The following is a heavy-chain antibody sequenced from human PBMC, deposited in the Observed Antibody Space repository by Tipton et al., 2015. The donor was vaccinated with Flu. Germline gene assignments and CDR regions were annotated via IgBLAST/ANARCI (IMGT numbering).Heavy chain of an antibody. J-gene: IGHJ4*02. CDR1: GYSISSGYY. D-gene: IGHD3-10*01. CDR2: IYHSGST. V-gene: IGHV4-38-2*02. Sequence: TLSLTCTVSGYSISSGYYWGWIRQPPGKGLEWIGSIYHSGSTYYNPSLKSRVTISVDTSKNQFSLKLSSVTAADTAVYYCARQYGSGSYQFGWGQGTLVTVSS. CDR3: ARQYGSGSYQFG.